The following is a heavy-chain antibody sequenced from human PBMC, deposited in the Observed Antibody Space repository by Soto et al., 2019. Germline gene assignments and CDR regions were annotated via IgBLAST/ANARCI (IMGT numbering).Heavy chain of an antibody. CDR1: GGTFSRLA. Sequence: QVQLVQSGAEVRKPGSSVKVSCKASGGTFSRLAISWVRQAPGQGLEWMGGIIPIFGTPNHAQKFQGRLTNTGEEATSPVQQGLRRLRIEDKAIYYRARRLGEDSSYYFYAYWGQGTLVIVSS. CDR2: IIPIFGTP. J-gene: IGHJ4*02. V-gene: IGHV1-69*01. CDR3: ARRLGEDSSYYFYAY. D-gene: IGHD3-22*01.